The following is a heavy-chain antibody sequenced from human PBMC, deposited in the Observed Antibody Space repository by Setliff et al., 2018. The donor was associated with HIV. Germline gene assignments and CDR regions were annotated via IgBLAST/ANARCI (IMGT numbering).Heavy chain of an antibody. Sequence: PSETLSLTCAVYGGSFSGYYWSWIRQSPGKGLEWIGEINHSGSTNYNPSLESRVTISVDTSKNQFSLKLSSVTAADTAVYYCARGPYYYDSSGYYHWGQGTLVTVSS. V-gene: IGHV4-34*01. J-gene: IGHJ4*02. CDR1: GGSFSGYY. CDR2: INHSGST. CDR3: ARGPYYYDSSGYYH. D-gene: IGHD3-22*01.